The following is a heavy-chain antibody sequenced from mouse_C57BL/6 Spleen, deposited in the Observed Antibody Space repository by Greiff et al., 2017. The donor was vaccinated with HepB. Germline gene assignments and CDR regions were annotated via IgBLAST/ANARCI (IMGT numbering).Heavy chain of an antibody. CDR1: GFTFTDYY. J-gene: IGHJ3*01. Sequence: DVQLVESGGGLVQPGGSLSLSCAASGFTFTDYYMSWVRQPPGKALEWLGFIRNKANGYTTEYSASVKGRFTISRDNSQSILYLQMNALRAEDSAIYYCARSPFSYSGWFAYWGQGTLVTVSA. CDR2: IRNKANGYTT. V-gene: IGHV7-3*01. CDR3: ARSPFSYSGWFAY. D-gene: IGHD2-12*01.